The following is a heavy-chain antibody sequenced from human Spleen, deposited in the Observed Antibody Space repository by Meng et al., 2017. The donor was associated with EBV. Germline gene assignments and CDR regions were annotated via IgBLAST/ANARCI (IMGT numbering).Heavy chain of an antibody. CDR3: ARDSHGYYFFDF. J-gene: IGHJ4*02. CDR1: GDSISSGAYS. Sequence: QLNLQGAGAGLVKPSQTLSLTCTVSGDSISSGAYSWSWVRQPPGKGLEWIGYIFHTGSTYYNASLKSRVTISVDRSKHQFSLKLTSVTPADTAVYYCARDSHGYYFFDFWGPGTLVTVSS. V-gene: IGHV4-30-2*01. CDR2: IFHTGST. D-gene: IGHD3-22*01.